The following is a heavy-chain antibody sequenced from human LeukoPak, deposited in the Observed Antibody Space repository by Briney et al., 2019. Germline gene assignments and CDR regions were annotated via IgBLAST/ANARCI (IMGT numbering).Heavy chain of an antibody. D-gene: IGHD1-26*01. CDR2: IKQDGSEK. V-gene: IGHV3-7*01. CDR1: GFTFSKYW. J-gene: IGHJ4*02. Sequence: GGSLRLSCAASGFTFSKYWMNWVRQAPGKGLEWVANIKQDGSEKNYVDSVKGRFTISRDNAQNSLYLQMNSLRAEDTAVYYCARETWELEAFDYWGQGTLVTVSS. CDR3: ARETWELEAFDY.